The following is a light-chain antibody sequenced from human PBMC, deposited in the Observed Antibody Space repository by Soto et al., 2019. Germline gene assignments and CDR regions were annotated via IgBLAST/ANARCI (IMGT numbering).Light chain of an antibody. CDR2: DAS. CDR1: QSVSSY. CDR3: QQRSTGLG. J-gene: IGKJ4*01. V-gene: IGKV3-11*01. Sequence: EIVLTQSPATLSLSPGERATLSCRASQSVSSYLAWYQQKPGQAPRLLIYDASNRATGIPARFSGSGSGTDFTLTISSLEPEDFAVYYCQQRSTGLGFGGGTKVEIK.